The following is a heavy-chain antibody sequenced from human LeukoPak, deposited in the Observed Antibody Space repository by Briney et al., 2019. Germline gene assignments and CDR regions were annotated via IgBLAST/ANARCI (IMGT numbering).Heavy chain of an antibody. D-gene: IGHD3-3*01. CDR1: GFTFSNYA. J-gene: IGHJ4*02. V-gene: IGHV3-23*01. Sequence: PGGSLRLSCAASGFTFSNYAMSWVRQAPGKGLEWVSGISGSGDSTYYGDSVQGRFTISRDNSKNTLYLQMNSLRAEDTAVYYCARAEPRYDEYDFWSGTKTFDYWGQGTLVTVSS. CDR3: ARAEPRYDEYDFWSGTKTFDY. CDR2: ISGSGDST.